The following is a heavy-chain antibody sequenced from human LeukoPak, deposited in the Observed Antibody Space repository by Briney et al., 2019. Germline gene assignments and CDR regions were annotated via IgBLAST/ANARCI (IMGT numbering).Heavy chain of an antibody. CDR1: GFTFNNYA. D-gene: IGHD6-13*01. CDR2: ISGSGGST. J-gene: IGHJ4*02. V-gene: IGHV3-23*01. CDR3: ANRRATADTYY. Sequence: PGGSLRLSCAASGFTFNNYAMIWVRQAPGKGLEWVSSISGSGGSTYCADSVKGRFTISRDNSKSTLSLQMNSLRAEDTAVYYCANRRATADTYYWGQGTLVTVSS.